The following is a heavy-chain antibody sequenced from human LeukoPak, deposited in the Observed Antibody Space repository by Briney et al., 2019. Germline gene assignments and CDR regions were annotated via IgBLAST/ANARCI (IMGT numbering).Heavy chain of an antibody. Sequence: GGSLRLSCAASGFTFSSYAMSWVRQAPGGGLEWVSAISGSGGRTYYVDSVKGRFTISRDNSKNTLYLQMNSLRAEDTAVYYCAKVGFYGSGSYDTGQSPVPRDYWGQGTLVTVSS. V-gene: IGHV3-23*01. CDR2: ISGSGGRT. J-gene: IGHJ4*02. CDR1: GFTFSSYA. CDR3: AKVGFYGSGSYDTGQSPVPRDY. D-gene: IGHD3-10*01.